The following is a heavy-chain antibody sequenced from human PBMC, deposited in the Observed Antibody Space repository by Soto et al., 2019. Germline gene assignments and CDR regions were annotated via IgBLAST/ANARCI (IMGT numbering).Heavy chain of an antibody. J-gene: IGHJ6*02. V-gene: IGHV1-18*01. D-gene: IGHD3-9*01. Sequence: ASVKVSCKASGYTFTTFGISWVRQAPGQGLEWVGWISANNGNTKYSQKFQGRVSLTTETSASTAYMELRSLRSDDTALYYCARDGAAHYDILTGYYSVGMDVWGQGTTVTVSS. CDR1: GYTFTTFG. CDR2: ISANNGNT. CDR3: ARDGAAHYDILTGYYSVGMDV.